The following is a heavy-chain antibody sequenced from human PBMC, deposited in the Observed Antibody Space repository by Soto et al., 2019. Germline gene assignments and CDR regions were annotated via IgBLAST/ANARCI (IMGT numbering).Heavy chain of an antibody. CDR2: IIPIIGTP. J-gene: IGHJ4*03. Sequence: SXEVSWKSSVGTFIILFFNWVRQAPGQGLEWMGGIIPIIGTPNYAQKFQGRVTISADAATNTVYLEVSSLRSQDTAVYYCARDFEFRDGNISHLDVWGHGTQVTVSS. CDR1: VGTFIILF. V-gene: IGHV1-69*13. CDR3: ARDFEFRDGNISHLDV. D-gene: IGHD3-10*01.